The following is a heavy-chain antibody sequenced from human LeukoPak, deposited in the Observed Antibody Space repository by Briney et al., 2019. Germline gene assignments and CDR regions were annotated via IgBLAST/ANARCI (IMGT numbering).Heavy chain of an antibody. CDR3: ARVDDYGGNTVDY. J-gene: IGHJ4*02. D-gene: IGHD4-23*01. Sequence: PGGSLRLSCAASGFTVSTNYMTWIRQAPGKGLEWVSSISSSSSSIYYADSLKGRFTISRDNAKNSLYLQMNSLRAEDTAVYYCARVDDYGGNTVDYWGQGTLVTVSS. V-gene: IGHV3-21*01. CDR2: ISSSSSSI. CDR1: GFTVSTNY.